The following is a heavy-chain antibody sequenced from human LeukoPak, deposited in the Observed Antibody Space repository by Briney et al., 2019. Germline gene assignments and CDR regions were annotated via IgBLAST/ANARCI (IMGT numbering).Heavy chain of an antibody. J-gene: IGHJ5*02. V-gene: IGHV4-34*01. CDR1: GGSFSGYY. Sequence: PSETLSLTCAVYGGSFSGYYWSWIRQPPGKGLEWIGEINHSGSTNYNPSLKSRVTISVDTSKNQFSLKLSSVTAADTAVYYCATGKSWEHNNWLDPWGQGTLVTVSS. D-gene: IGHD1-26*01. CDR3: ATGKSWEHNNWLDP. CDR2: INHSGST.